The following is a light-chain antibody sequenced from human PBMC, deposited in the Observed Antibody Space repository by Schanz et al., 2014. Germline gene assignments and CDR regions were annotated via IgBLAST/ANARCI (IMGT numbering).Light chain of an antibody. CDR1: QSLTHVY. CDR3: QQYDNWPPWT. CDR2: GAS. J-gene: IGKJ1*01. Sequence: EIVLTQSPGTVSLSPGERATLSCRASQSLTHVYLAWYQQKPGQTPRLLIYGASTRATGTPDRFGGSGSGTDFTLTISSLQSEDCAVYYCQQYDNWPPWTFGQGTKVEIK. V-gene: IGKV3-20*01.